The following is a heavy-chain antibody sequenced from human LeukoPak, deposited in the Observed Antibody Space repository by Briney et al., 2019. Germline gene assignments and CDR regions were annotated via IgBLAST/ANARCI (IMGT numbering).Heavy chain of an antibody. D-gene: IGHD1-1*01. Sequence: NPSETLSLTCAVYGGSFSGYYWSWIRQPPGKGLEWIGEINHSGSTNYNPSLKSRVTISVDTSKNQFSLKLSSVTAADTAVYYCARGWWNDSDWGQGTLVTVSS. J-gene: IGHJ4*02. CDR3: ARGWWNDSD. V-gene: IGHV4-34*01. CDR1: GGSFSGYY. CDR2: INHSGST.